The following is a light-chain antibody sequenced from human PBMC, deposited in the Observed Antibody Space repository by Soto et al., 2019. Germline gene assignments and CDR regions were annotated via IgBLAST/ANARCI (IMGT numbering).Light chain of an antibody. CDR3: QQYYDYPPLI. J-gene: IGKJ4*01. CDR2: GAS. Sequence: EIVMTQSPATLSVSPGERATLSCRASRNINRKLAWYQQKPGQAPRLLISGASTRATGILARFSGSGSGTEFTITISSLQSEDFAVYYCQQYYDYPPLIFGGGTKVEIK. CDR1: RNINRK. V-gene: IGKV3-15*01.